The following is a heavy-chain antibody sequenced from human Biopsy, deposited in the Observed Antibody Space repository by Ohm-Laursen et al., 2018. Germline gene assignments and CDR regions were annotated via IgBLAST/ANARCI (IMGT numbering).Heavy chain of an antibody. D-gene: IGHD6-6*01. CDR1: GFSVSSYD. J-gene: IGHJ6*02. V-gene: IGHV3-21*01. CDR3: ARDSSRRAREGGMDV. CDR2: ISETSSHI. Sequence: GSLSLSCAASGFSVSSYDMNWVRQAPGKGLEWISYISETSSHIYDADSVRGRFTVARDIAKNSLYLQLNSLRVEDTAVHYCARDSSRRAREGGMDVWGQGTTVTVSS.